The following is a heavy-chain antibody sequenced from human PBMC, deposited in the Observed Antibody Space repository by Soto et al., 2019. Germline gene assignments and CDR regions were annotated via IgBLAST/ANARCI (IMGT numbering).Heavy chain of an antibody. CDR1: GFTFGDYA. CDR3: TRDYYGSGSPQQLATPNPIFH. D-gene: IGHD3-10*01. V-gene: IGHV3-49*03. J-gene: IGHJ4*02. Sequence: GGSLRLSCTASGFTFGDYAMSWFRQAPGKGLEWVGFIRSKAYGGTTEYAASVKGRFTISRDDSKSIAYLQMNSLKTEDTAVYYCTRDYYGSGSPQQLATPNPIFHWGQGTLVTVSS. CDR2: IRSKAYGGTT.